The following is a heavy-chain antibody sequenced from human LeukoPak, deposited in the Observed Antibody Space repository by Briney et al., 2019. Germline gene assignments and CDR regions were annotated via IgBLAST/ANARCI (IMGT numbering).Heavy chain of an antibody. Sequence: SXTLSLTCCFSGGSISNYYWRWVRQPPGKGMEWIGYVYYSGNGDYNPSLKRRVNISIDTSKSQFSLRLSSVTAADTASYYCARGYAYGPNYYFDYWGQGTLVTVSS. CDR2: VYYSGNG. CDR1: GGSISNYY. J-gene: IGHJ4*02. CDR3: ARGYAYGPNYYFDY. D-gene: IGHD5-18*01. V-gene: IGHV4-59*01.